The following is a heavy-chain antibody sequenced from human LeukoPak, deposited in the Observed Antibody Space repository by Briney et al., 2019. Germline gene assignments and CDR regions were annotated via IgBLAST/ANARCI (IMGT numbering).Heavy chain of an antibody. CDR1: GGSISSYY. D-gene: IGHD3-22*01. CDR3: ARVARYYDSSGYYFGAFDI. Sequence: PSETLSLTCTVSGGSISSYYWSWIRQPPGKGLEWIGYIYYSGSTNYNPSLKSRVTISVDTSKNQFSLKLSSVTAADTAVYYCARVARYYDSSGYYFGAFDIWGQGTMVTVSS. J-gene: IGHJ3*02. CDR2: IYYSGST. V-gene: IGHV4-59*08.